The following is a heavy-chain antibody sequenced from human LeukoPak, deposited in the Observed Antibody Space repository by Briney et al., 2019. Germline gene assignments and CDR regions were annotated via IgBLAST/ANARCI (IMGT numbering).Heavy chain of an antibody. CDR1: GFTFGDYG. CDR2: ISWNSITK. CDR3: VKAVPATNYFDL. D-gene: IGHD2-2*01. V-gene: IGHV3-9*01. Sequence: GGSLRLSCEASGFTFGDYGMHWVRQRPGEGLEWVSDISWNSITKRYADPVRGRFTISRDNAKNSLYLQMRSLRPEDTAFYYCVKAVPATNYFDLWGRGTLVTVSS. J-gene: IGHJ4*02.